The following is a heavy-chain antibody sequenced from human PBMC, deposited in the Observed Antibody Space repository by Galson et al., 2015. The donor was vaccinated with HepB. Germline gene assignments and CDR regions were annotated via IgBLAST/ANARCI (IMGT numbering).Heavy chain of an antibody. D-gene: IGHD4-17*01. Sequence: SLRLSCAASRFTFSDYYMSWIRQAPGKGLEWVSHISGSTTYTNYAGSMKGRFTISRDNAKNSLSLQMNSLRAEDTAVYYCARVADADYGDHSHFDSWGQGTLVTVSS. V-gene: IGHV3-11*06. CDR3: ARVADADYGDHSHFDS. CDR1: RFTFSDYY. CDR2: ISGSTTYT. J-gene: IGHJ4*02.